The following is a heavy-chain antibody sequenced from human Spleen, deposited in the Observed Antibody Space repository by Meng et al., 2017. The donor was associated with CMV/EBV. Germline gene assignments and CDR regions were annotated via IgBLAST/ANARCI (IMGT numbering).Heavy chain of an antibody. CDR3: ARDIVVVPVARYNSYYYGMDV. Sequence: GGSLRLSCAASGFSFNSYAMHWVRQAPGKGLEWVAVISYDGSNKFYADSVKGRFTISRENSKNMLYLQMNSLRVEDTAVYYCARDIVVVPVARYNSYYYGMDVWGQGTTVTVSS. V-gene: IGHV3-30-3*01. CDR2: ISYDGSNK. CDR1: GFSFNSYA. D-gene: IGHD2-2*01. J-gene: IGHJ6*02.